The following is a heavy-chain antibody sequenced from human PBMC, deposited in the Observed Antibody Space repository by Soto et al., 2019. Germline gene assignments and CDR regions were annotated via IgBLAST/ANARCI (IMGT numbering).Heavy chain of an antibody. D-gene: IGHD3-3*01. CDR1: GGSISSSSYY. CDR3: MGVLLEWLGNYYYYMDV. Sequence: SETLSLTCTVSGGSISSSSYYWGWIRQPPGKGLEWIGSIYYSGSTYYNPSLKSRVTISVDTSKNQFSLKLSSVTAADTAVYYGMGVLLEWLGNYYYYMDVWGKGTTVTVSS. J-gene: IGHJ6*03. V-gene: IGHV4-39*01. CDR2: IYYSGST.